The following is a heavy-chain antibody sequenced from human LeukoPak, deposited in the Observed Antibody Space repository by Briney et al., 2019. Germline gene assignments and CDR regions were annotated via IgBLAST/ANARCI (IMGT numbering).Heavy chain of an antibody. CDR2: ITNDGSST. J-gene: IGHJ4*02. CDR3: ARDFPHYYDSSIFDY. CDR1: GLTFSSHW. Sequence: PGGSLRLSCAASGLTFSSHWMHWVRQAPGKGLVWVSRITNDGSSTTYADSVKGRFTISRDNAKNSLYLQMNSLRAEDTAVYYCARDFPHYYDSSIFDYWGQGTLVTVSS. V-gene: IGHV3-74*01. D-gene: IGHD3-22*01.